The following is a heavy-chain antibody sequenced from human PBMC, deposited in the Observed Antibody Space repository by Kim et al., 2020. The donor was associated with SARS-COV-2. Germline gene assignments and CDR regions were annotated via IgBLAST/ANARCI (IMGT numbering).Heavy chain of an antibody. V-gene: IGHV1-8*01. Sequence: AQKFQGRVTMTRNTSISTAYMELSSLRSEDTAVYYCAREGSTVYYWYFDLWGRGTLVTVSS. J-gene: IGHJ2*01. CDR3: AREGSTVYYWYFDL. D-gene: IGHD4-17*01.